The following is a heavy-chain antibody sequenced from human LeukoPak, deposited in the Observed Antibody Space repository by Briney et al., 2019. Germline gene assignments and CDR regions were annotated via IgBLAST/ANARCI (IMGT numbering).Heavy chain of an antibody. CDR1: GFTFSSYS. Sequence: GGSLRLSCVASGFTFSSYSINWVRQAPGKGLEWVSYISSSSTTIYYADSVKGRFTITRDNSQNTLYLQMDSLRAEDTALYYCAKEYSGYDFDYWGQGTLVTVSS. D-gene: IGHD5-12*01. CDR2: ISSSSTTI. J-gene: IGHJ4*02. CDR3: AKEYSGYDFDY. V-gene: IGHV3-48*01.